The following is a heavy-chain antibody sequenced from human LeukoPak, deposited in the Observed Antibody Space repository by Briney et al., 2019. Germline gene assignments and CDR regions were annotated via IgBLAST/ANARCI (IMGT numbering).Heavy chain of an antibody. CDR2: INHSGST. Sequence: PSETLSLTCAVYGGSFSGYYWSWIRQPPGKGLEWIGEINHSGSTNYNPSLKSRVTISVDTSKNQFSLKLSSVTAADTAVYYCASGGSGSFDYWGQGILVTVSS. D-gene: IGHD3-10*01. V-gene: IGHV4-34*01. CDR1: GGSFSGYY. J-gene: IGHJ4*02. CDR3: ASGGSGSFDY.